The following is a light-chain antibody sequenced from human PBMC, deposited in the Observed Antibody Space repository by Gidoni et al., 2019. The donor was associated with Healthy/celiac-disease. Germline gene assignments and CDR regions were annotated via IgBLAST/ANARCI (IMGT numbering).Light chain of an antibody. CDR2: ELS. CDR3: SSYAGTYRPFV. V-gene: IGLV2-8*02. Sequence: QPALAQPPSACRSPGQSFPISSTGTSSNVGRYDYVSWFQQHPGKAPTLLIYELSKRPSVVPDRFSGSKSGNTASLTVSGLQAEDEAEYHCSSYAGTYRPFVFGTGTSVTV. CDR1: SSNVGRYDY. J-gene: IGLJ1*01.